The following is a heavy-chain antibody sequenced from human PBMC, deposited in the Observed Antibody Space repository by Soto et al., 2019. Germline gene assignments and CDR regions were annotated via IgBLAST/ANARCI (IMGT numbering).Heavy chain of an antibody. J-gene: IGHJ6*02. CDR3: ASLIVVVPAAIYYYGMDV. V-gene: IGHV3-21*01. Sequence: GGSLRLSCAASGFTFSSYSMNWVRQAPGKGLEWVSSISSSSSYIYYADSVKGRFTISRDNAKNSLYLQMNSLRADDTAVYYCASLIVVVPAAIYYYGMDVWGQGTTVTVSS. CDR1: GFTFSSYS. D-gene: IGHD2-2*01. CDR2: ISSSSSYI.